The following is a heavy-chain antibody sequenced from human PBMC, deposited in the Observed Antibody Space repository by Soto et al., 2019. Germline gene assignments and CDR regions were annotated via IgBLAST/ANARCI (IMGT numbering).Heavy chain of an antibody. CDR3: ATDRATRPSEAYNWNYAVY. Sequence: ASVKVSCKVSGYTLTELSMHWVRQAPGKGLEWMGGFDPEDGETIYAQKFQGRVTMTEDTSTDTAYMELSSLRSEDTAVYYCATDRATRPSEAYNWNYAVYWGQGTLVTVSS. J-gene: IGHJ4*02. CDR2: FDPEDGET. D-gene: IGHD1-7*01. CDR1: GYTLTELS. V-gene: IGHV1-24*01.